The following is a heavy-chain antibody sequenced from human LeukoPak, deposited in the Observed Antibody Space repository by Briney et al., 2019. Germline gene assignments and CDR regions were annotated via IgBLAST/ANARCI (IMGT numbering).Heavy chain of an antibody. J-gene: IGHJ6*02. CDR1: GFTFSSYW. CDR3: AKDPYSGYDRSLDV. D-gene: IGHD5-12*01. CDR2: INGDGSST. V-gene: IGHV3-74*01. Sequence: GGSLRLSCAASGFTFSSYWMHWVRQAPGKGLVWVSRINGDGSSTNYADSVRGRFTICRDNAKNTLYLQMNSLRAEDTAVFYCAKDPYSGYDRSLDVWGQGTTVTFSS.